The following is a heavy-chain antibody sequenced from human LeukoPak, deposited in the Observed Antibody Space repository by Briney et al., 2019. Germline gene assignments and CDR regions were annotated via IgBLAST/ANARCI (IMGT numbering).Heavy chain of an antibody. D-gene: IGHD5-12*01. CDR2: IYYSVST. CDR1: GGSISSGGYS. V-gene: IGHV4-30-4*07. J-gene: IGHJ3*02. CDR3: ARSRETYEAFDI. Sequence: SETLSLTCAVSGGSISSGGYSWSWIRQPPGKGLEWIGYIYYSVSTYYNPSLKSRVTISVDTSKNQFSLKLSSVTAADTAVYYCARSRETYEAFDIWGQGTMVTVSS.